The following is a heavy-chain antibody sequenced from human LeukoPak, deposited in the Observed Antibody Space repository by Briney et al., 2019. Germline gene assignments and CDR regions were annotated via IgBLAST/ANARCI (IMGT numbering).Heavy chain of an antibody. Sequence: GGSLRLSCAASGFTFSSYAMHWVRQAPGKGLEWVAVISYDGSNKYYADSVKGRFTISRDNSKNTLYLQMNSLRSDDTAVYYYARGLYSSSWNPIDPWGQGTLVTVSS. CDR1: GFTFSSYA. J-gene: IGHJ5*02. CDR3: ARGLYSSSWNPIDP. D-gene: IGHD6-13*01. CDR2: ISYDGSNK. V-gene: IGHV3-30*04.